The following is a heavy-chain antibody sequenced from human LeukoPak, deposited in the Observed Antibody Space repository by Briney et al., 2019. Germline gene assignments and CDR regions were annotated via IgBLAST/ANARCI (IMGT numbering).Heavy chain of an antibody. CDR1: GFSFSTYG. CDR3: AKDSREGFGEFVLSS. J-gene: IGHJ5*02. D-gene: IGHD3-10*01. CDR2: IRYDGSNK. V-gene: IGHV3-30*02. Sequence: PGGSLRLSCAASGFSFSTYGMHWVRQAPGKGLEWVAFIRYDGSNKYYGDSMKGRITISRDAFKSTLYLQMYSLRVEDTAVYYCAKDSREGFGEFVLSSWGQGTLVTVSS.